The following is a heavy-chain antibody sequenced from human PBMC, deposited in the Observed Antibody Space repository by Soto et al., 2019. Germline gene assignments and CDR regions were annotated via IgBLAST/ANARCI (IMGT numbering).Heavy chain of an antibody. CDR3: ARAHYDFWSGSKYYYYGMDV. J-gene: IGHJ6*02. D-gene: IGHD3-3*01. CDR2: INPNSGGT. Sequence: ASVKVSCKASGYTFTGYYMHWVRQAPGQGLEWMGWINPNSGGTNYAQKFQGRVTMTRDTSISTAYMELSRLRSDDTAVYYCARAHYDFWSGSKYYYYGMDVWGQGTTVTVSS. V-gene: IGHV1-2*02. CDR1: GYTFTGYY.